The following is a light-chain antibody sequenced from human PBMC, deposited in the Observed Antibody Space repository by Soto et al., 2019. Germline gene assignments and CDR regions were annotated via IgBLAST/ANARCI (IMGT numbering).Light chain of an antibody. V-gene: IGKV1-39*01. Sequence: DIQINQSPSSLSASVGGRVTITCRASRTIACYVNWYQQRPGEAPNLLIYAASSLQSGVPSRFRGSGSGTDFTLTINSLQPEDFATFYCQQTYSTPGTLGQGTKV. CDR1: RTIACY. CDR2: AAS. CDR3: QQTYSTPGT. J-gene: IGKJ1*01.